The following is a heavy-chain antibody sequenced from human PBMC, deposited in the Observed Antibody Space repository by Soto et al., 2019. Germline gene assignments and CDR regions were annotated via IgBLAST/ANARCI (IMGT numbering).Heavy chain of an antibody. CDR2: IYNSGNT. CDR1: GGSISSGFYS. J-gene: IGHJ5*02. CDR3: ARGSDGVWNWFDP. Sequence: KPSETLSLTCAVSGGSISSGFYSWSWIRQPPGQGLEWIGYIYNSGNTYYNPSLMSRVTISVDRSQNHFSLKLTSVTAADTAVYYCARGSDGVWNWFDPWGQGNQVTVSS. D-gene: IGHD2-21*02. V-gene: IGHV4-30-2*01.